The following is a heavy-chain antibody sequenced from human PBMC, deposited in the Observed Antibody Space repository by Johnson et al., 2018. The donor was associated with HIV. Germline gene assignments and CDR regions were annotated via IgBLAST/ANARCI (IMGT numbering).Heavy chain of an antibody. CDR1: GFNFTNYG. Sequence: QVQLVESGGGVVQPGGSLRVSCVASGFNFTNYGMHWVRQAPGKGLEWVAFIRYDGNNRNYADSVKGRFSISRDNSKNTLYLQMNRLRTEDTALYYCARTTISCCGVTGRCFHVWG. CDR2: IRYDGNNR. J-gene: IGHJ3*01. D-gene: IGHD2-15*01. V-gene: IGHV3-30*02. CDR3: ARTTISCCGVTGRCFHV.